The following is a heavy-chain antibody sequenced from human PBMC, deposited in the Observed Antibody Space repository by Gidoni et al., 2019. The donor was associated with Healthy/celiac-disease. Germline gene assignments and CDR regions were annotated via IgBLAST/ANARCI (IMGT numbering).Heavy chain of an antibody. V-gene: IGHV4-39*01. CDR1: GGSISSSSYY. CDR3: ARGAIVVVPAAMLDYFDY. J-gene: IGHJ4*02. Sequence: QLQLQESGPGLVKPSETLSLTCTVSGGSISSSSYYLGWIRQPPGKGLEWIGSIYYSWSTYYNPSLKSRVTISVDTSKNQFSLKLSYVTAADTAVYYCARGAIVVVPAAMLDYFDYWGQGTLVTVSS. D-gene: IGHD2-2*01. CDR2: IYYSWST.